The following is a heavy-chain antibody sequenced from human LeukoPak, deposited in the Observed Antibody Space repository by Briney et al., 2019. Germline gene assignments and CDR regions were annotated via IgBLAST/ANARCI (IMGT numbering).Heavy chain of an antibody. J-gene: IGHJ4*02. CDR1: GFTFSSYA. CDR2: ISGNGNNK. V-gene: IGHV3-23*01. D-gene: IGHD2-15*01. Sequence: GGSLRLSCAASGFTFSSYALSWVRQAPGKGLEWVSAISGNGNNKYYADSVRGRFSISRDNSRDTVYLQINSPRAEDTAIYYCAKQGGLGFCSGNSCYGYNFEYWGQGTLVTVSS. CDR3: AKQGGLGFCSGNSCYGYNFEY.